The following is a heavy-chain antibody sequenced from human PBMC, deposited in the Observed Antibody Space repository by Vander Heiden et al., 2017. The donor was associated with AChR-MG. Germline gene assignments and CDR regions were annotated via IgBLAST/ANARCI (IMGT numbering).Heavy chain of an antibody. CDR2: IYESGST. CDR1: GGSFSSSSYY. Sequence: QLQLQESGPGLVKPSETLSLTCTGSGGSFSSSSYYWGWIRQPTGKGLEWIGSIYESGSTYYNPSLKSRVTISVDTSKNQFSLKLSSVTAADTAVYYCARASYDFWSGYAYFDYWGQGTLVTVSS. V-gene: IGHV4-39*01. CDR3: ARASYDFWSGYAYFDY. D-gene: IGHD3-3*01. J-gene: IGHJ4*02.